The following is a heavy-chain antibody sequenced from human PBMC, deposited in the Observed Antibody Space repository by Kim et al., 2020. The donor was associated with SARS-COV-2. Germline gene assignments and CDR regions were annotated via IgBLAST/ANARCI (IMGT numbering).Heavy chain of an antibody. CDR3: VRAGRRRRTGDEPFDY. CDR2: ISSSSYI. CDR1: GFTFSSYS. Sequence: GGSLRLSCAASGFTFSSYSMNWVRQAPGKGLEWVSSISSSSYIYYADSVKGRFTISRDNAKNSLYLQMNSLRAEDTAVYYCVRAGRRRRTGDEPFDYWGQGTLVTVSS. D-gene: IGHD7-27*01. V-gene: IGHV3-21*01. J-gene: IGHJ4*02.